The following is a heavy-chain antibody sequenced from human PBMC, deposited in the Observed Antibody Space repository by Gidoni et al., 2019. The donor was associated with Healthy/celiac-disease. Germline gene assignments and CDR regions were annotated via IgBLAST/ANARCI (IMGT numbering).Heavy chain of an antibody. Sequence: DVQLLESGRGLVQPGGSLILSCAASGFTFSSYAMSWVRQAPGKGLEWVSAISGSGGRTYYADSVKGRFTISRDNSKNTLYLQMNSLRAEETAVYYCAKVSRPKYYDSSGYYYYFDYWGQGTLVTVSS. CDR2: ISGSGGRT. J-gene: IGHJ4*02. D-gene: IGHD3-22*01. CDR3: AKVSRPKYYDSSGYYYYFDY. CDR1: GFTFSSYA. V-gene: IGHV3-23*01.